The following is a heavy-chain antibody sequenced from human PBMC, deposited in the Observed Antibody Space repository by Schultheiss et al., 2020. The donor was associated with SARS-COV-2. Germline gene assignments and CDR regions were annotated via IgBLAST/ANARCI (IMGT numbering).Heavy chain of an antibody. Sequence: ASVKVSCKASGYTFTSYGISWVRQAPGQGLEWMGWISAYNGNTNYAQKLQGRVTMTTDTSTSTAYMELRSLRSEDTAVYYCARDRTPWGIPVAGEGVDFDYYYGMDVWGQGTTVTVSS. CDR2: ISAYNGNT. CDR1: GYTFTSYG. V-gene: IGHV1-18*01. CDR3: ARDRTPWGIPVAGEGVDFDYYYGMDV. J-gene: IGHJ6*02. D-gene: IGHD6-19*01.